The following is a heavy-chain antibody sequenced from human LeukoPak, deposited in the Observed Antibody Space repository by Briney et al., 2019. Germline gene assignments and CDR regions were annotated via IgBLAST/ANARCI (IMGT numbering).Heavy chain of an antibody. CDR2: VYYSGST. CDR1: GGSINNYY. Sequence: SETLSLTCTVSGGSINNYYWSWIRQPPGKGLEWIGYVYYSGSTNYNPSLKSRVTISLDTSKKQFSLKLSSVTAADTAVYYCARHSGPGAVIDRYWSQGTLVTVSS. CDR3: ARHSGPGAVIDRY. D-gene: IGHD2/OR15-2a*01. J-gene: IGHJ4*02. V-gene: IGHV4-59*08.